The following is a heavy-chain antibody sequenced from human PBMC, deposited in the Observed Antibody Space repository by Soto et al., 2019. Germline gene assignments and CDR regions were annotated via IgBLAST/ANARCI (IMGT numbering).Heavy chain of an antibody. Sequence: PSETLSLTCTVSGRSISSGGFYWSWIRQNPGKGLEWIGYIYYSGNTYYDPSLKSRVTISVDTSKNQFSLKLTSVTAADTAVYYCARGPSGWPLQFANWGQATLVTVSS. CDR2: IYYSGNT. CDR1: GRSISSGGFY. D-gene: IGHD6-19*01. J-gene: IGHJ4*02. V-gene: IGHV4-31*03. CDR3: ARGPSGWPLQFAN.